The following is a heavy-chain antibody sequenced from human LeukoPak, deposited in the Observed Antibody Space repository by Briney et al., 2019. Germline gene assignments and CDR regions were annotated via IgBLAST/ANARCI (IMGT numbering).Heavy chain of an antibody. J-gene: IGHJ6*01. V-gene: IGHV3-7*03. Sequence: AGSLTLSCAPSGLTLSSYWISWVSQPPGRGLEWVANIKQDGSEKYHEDSVHGPFTISRNNAKNPLYLQMNSLRADDTALYRSARALYYDQFVQLYYDYGLDVWGEGATVIVSS. CDR3: ARALYYDQFVQLYYDYGLDV. CDR2: IKQDGSEK. D-gene: IGHD3-3*01. CDR1: GLTLSSYW.